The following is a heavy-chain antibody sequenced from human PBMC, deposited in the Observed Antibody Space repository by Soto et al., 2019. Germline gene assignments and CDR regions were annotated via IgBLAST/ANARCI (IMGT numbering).Heavy chain of an antibody. Sequence: ASVKVSCKASGGTFSSYAISWVRQAPGQGLEWMGGIIPIFGTANYAQKFQGRVTITADESTSTAYMELSSLRSEDTAVYYCARVSRLPPSYYYYGMDVWGQGTTVTVSS. CDR2: IIPIFGTA. CDR1: GGTFSSYA. D-gene: IGHD6-25*01. J-gene: IGHJ6*02. CDR3: ARVSRLPPSYYYYGMDV. V-gene: IGHV1-69*13.